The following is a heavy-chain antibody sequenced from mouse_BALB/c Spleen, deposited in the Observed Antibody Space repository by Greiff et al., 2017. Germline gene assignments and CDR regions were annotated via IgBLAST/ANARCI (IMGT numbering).Heavy chain of an antibody. J-gene: IGHJ1*01. Sequence: QVQLQQSGAELVRPGTSVKISCKASGYTFTNYWLGWVKQRPGHGLEWIGDIYPGGGYTNYNEKFKGKATLTADTSSSTAYMQLSSLTSEDSAVYFCARGGLYYGSSPSYFDVWGAGTTVTVSS. CDR2: IYPGGGYT. CDR3: ARGGLYYGSSPSYFDV. CDR1: GYTFTNYW. V-gene: IGHV1-63*02. D-gene: IGHD1-1*01.